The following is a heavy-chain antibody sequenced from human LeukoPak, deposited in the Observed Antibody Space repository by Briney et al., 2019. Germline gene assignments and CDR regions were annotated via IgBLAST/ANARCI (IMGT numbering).Heavy chain of an antibody. D-gene: IGHD2-2*01. J-gene: IGHJ4*02. CDR1: GITFSDYW. CDR3: ATGRSCTTCYLPDY. CDR2: INQNGGEN. V-gene: IGHV3-7*01. Sequence: GGSLRLSCAVSGITFSDYWMTWVRQDPGKGLEWVANINQNGGENYYVDSVKGRFTISRDNTKNSVYLQMNSLRAEDTAAYYCATGRSCTTCYLPDYWGQGTLVTVSS.